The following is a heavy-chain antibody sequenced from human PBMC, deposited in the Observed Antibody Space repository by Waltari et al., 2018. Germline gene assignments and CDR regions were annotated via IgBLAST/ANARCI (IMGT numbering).Heavy chain of an antibody. Sequence: EGQLVESGGGLVQPGGSLKLSCAASGFTFSSFWMHWVRQVPGQGLVWVIRISSDGRDTSDADSVRCRFTVSSDDAKNMAYLLMNSLRADDTAIYSCTGDSPWWIWGQGTMVSVSS. CDR1: GFTFSSFW. CDR3: TGDSPWWI. V-gene: IGHV3-74*01. D-gene: IGHD2-15*01. J-gene: IGHJ3*02. CDR2: ISSDGRDT.